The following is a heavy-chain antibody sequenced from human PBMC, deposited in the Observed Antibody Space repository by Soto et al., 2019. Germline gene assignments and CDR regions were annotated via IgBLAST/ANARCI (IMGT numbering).Heavy chain of an antibody. CDR1: GFTVSSNY. V-gene: IGHV3-66*01. Sequence: PGGSLRLSCAASGFTVSSNYMSWVRQAPGKGLEWISIIYSAGNTYYADSVKGRFTISRDNSKNTLYLQMNSLGAEDTAVYYCARAGTATLSDYWGQGTLVTVSS. CDR3: ARAGTATLSDY. D-gene: IGHD2-15*01. CDR2: IYSAGNT. J-gene: IGHJ4*02.